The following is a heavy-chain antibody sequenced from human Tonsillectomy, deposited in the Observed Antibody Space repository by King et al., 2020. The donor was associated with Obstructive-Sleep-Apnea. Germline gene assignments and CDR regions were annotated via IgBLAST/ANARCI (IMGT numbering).Heavy chain of an antibody. V-gene: IGHV4-59*08. Sequence: VQLQESGPGLVKPSETLSLTCTVSGGSISSYYWSWIRQPPGKGLEWIGYISYSGSTNYNPSLTSRVTISVDTSKNQFSLKLSSVTAADTAVYYCARSLDSSGYYYTNYWGQGTLVTVSS. CDR3: ARSLDSSGYYYTNY. CDR1: GGSISSYY. CDR2: ISYSGST. J-gene: IGHJ4*02. D-gene: IGHD3-22*01.